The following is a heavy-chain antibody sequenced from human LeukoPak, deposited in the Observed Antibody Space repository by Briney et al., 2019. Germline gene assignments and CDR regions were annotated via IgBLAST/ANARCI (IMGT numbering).Heavy chain of an antibody. D-gene: IGHD5-18*01. Sequence: GGSLRLSCAASGFTFSSYSMNWVRQAPGKGLEWVSSISSSSSYIYYADSVKGRFTISRDNAKNSLYLQMNSLRAEDTAVYYCAKHQWIQLWSGDIDYWGQGTLVTVSS. V-gene: IGHV3-21*01. CDR2: ISSSSSYI. J-gene: IGHJ4*02. CDR1: GFTFSSYS. CDR3: AKHQWIQLWSGDIDY.